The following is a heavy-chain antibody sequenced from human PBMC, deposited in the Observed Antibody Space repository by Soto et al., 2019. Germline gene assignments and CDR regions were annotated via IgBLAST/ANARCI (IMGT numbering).Heavy chain of an antibody. Sequence: QVQLVESGGGVVQPGRSLRLSCAASGLTFNSYGMHWVRQAPGKGLEWVAVISHDGSNKYYADSVKGRFTISRDNSKNTLYLQMNSLRGEDTAVYYGAKDGKGRAFYFDYWGRGTLVTVSS. CDR1: GLTFNSYG. CDR3: AKDGKGRAFYFDY. J-gene: IGHJ4*02. V-gene: IGHV3-30*18. CDR2: ISHDGSNK.